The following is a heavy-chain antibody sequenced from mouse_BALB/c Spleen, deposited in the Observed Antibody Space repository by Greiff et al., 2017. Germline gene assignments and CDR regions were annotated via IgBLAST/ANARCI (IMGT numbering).Heavy chain of an antibody. J-gene: IGHJ1*01. D-gene: IGHD1-1*01. CDR2: IYPGSGST. Sequence: QVQLQQSGPELVKPGASVKMSCKASGYTFTDYVISWVKQRTGQGLEWIGEIYPGSGSTYYNEKFKGKATLTADKSSNTAYMQLSSLTSEDSAVYYCARGTTVVARDWYFDVWGAGTTVTVSS. CDR3: ARGTTVVARDWYFDV. CDR1: GYTFTDYV. V-gene: IGHV1-77*01.